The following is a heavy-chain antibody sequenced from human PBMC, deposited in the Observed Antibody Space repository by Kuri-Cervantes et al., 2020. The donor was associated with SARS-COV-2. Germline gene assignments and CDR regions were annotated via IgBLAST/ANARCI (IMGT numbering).Heavy chain of an antibody. V-gene: IGHV3-30*18. Sequence: GGSLRLSCAASGFTFSNYGMHWVRQAPGKGLEWVAVISYDGSNKYYAASVKDRFTISRDNSKNTLYLQMNSLRAEDTAVYYCAKEGGDRRTPSDYWGQGTLVTVSS. CDR1: GFTFSNYG. D-gene: IGHD3-16*01. CDR3: AKEGGDRRTPSDY. CDR2: ISYDGSNK. J-gene: IGHJ4*02.